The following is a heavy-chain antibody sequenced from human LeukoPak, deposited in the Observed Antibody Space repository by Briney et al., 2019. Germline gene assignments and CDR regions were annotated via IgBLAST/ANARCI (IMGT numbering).Heavy chain of an antibody. Sequence: GASVKNSCRVSCYTLIELSMNWVRQAPGEKREGLGGFDSGDGETIYAQKFQGRVTMTEDTSTDTAYRELSSLRSEDTAVYYWATGGRRLRYYYYYYGMDGCGQGTTVTVSS. CDR2: FDSGDGET. J-gene: IGHJ6*02. CDR1: CYTLIELS. V-gene: IGHV1-24*01. CDR3: ATGGRRLRYYYYYYGMDG. D-gene: IGHD4-17*01.